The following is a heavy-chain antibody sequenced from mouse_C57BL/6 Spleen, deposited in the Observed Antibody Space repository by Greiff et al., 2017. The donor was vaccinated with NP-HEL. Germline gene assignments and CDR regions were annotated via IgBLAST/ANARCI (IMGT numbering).Heavy chain of an antibody. V-gene: IGHV6-6*01. CDR1: GFTFSDAW. CDR2: IRNKANNHAT. J-gene: IGHJ2*01. D-gene: IGHD2-4*01. CDR3: TRKGDYDENFDY. Sequence: EVKLVESGGGLVQPGGSMKLSCAASGFTFSDAWMDWVRQSPEKGLEWVAEIRNKANNHATYYAESVKGRFTISRDDSKSSVYLQMNSLRAENTGIYYCTRKGDYDENFDYWGQGTTLTVSS.